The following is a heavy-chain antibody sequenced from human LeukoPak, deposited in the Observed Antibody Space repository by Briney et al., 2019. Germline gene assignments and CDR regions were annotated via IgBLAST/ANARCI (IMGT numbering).Heavy chain of an antibody. Sequence: GGSLRLSCAASGCTFSSYAMHWVRQAPGKGLEWVTVISYDGSNKYYADSVKGRFTISRDNSKNTLYLQMNSLRAEDTAVYYCASSAGGQQPVPFDYWGQGTLVTVSS. J-gene: IGHJ4*02. CDR2: ISYDGSNK. D-gene: IGHD6-13*01. CDR1: GCTFSSYA. V-gene: IGHV3-30*04. CDR3: ASSAGGQQPVPFDY.